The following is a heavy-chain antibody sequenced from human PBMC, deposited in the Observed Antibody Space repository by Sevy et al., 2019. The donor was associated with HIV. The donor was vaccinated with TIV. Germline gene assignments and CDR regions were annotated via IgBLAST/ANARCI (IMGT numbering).Heavy chain of an antibody. J-gene: IGHJ4*02. CDR1: GYTLTELS. Sequence: ASVKVSCKVSGYTLTELSMHWVRQAPGKGLEWMGGFDPEDGETIYAQKFQGRVTMTEDTSTDTAYMELSSLRSEDTAVYYCATVGGYNFGGFYWGQRTLVTVSS. CDR3: ATVGGYNFGGFY. CDR2: FDPEDGET. V-gene: IGHV1-24*01. D-gene: IGHD5-12*01.